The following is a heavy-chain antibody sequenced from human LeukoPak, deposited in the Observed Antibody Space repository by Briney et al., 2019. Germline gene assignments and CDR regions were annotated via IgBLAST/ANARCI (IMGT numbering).Heavy chain of an antibody. V-gene: IGHV1-24*01. J-gene: IGHJ4*02. Sequence: APGKLSCKVSGYTLTELSMHWVRQAPGKGLGWMGGFDPEDGETIYAQKFQGRVTMTEDTSTDTAYMELSSLRSEDTAVYYCATANSYYYDSSGYLFEYWGQGTLVTVSS. CDR1: GYTLTELS. CDR3: ATANSYYYDSSGYLFEY. D-gene: IGHD3-22*01. CDR2: FDPEDGET.